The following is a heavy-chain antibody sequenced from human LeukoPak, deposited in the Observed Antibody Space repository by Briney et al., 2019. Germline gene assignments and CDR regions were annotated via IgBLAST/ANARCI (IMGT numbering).Heavy chain of an antibody. Sequence: GASVKVSCKASGYTFTNYYIHWVRQAPGQGLEWMGIINPGGRSTSYAQKFQGRVTISRDNAKNSLYLQMNSLRAEDTAVYYCAREQYSSGWYLWFDPWGQGTLVTVSS. CDR1: GYTFTNYY. CDR2: INPGGRST. J-gene: IGHJ5*02. CDR3: AREQYSSGWYLWFDP. V-gene: IGHV1-46*01. D-gene: IGHD6-19*01.